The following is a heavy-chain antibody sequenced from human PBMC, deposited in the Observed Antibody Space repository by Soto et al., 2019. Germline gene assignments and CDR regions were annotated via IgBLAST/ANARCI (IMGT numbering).Heavy chain of an antibody. CDR2: IHTGNGNT. V-gene: IGHV1-3*04. CDR3: ANSLRLGESFDY. CDR1: GYTFTTYA. Sequence: QVQLVQSGAEVKKPGASVQVSCKPSGYTFTTYAIHWVRQAPGQSLEWMAWIHTGNGNTKYSPRFQGRVTITRDTSASTAYMELSSLRSEDTAVYYCANSLRLGESFDYWGQGTLVTVSS. J-gene: IGHJ4*02. D-gene: IGHD3-16*01.